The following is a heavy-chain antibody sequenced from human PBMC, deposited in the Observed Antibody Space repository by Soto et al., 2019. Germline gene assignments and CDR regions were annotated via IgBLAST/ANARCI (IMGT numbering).Heavy chain of an antibody. V-gene: IGHV3-21*01. CDR3: ARDISPGIVRAAYYYGMDV. J-gene: IGHJ6*02. Sequence: EVQLVESGGGLVKPGGSLRLSCAASGFTFSSYSMNWVRQAPGKGLEWVSSISSSSSYIYYADSVKGRFTISRDNAKNSLYLQMNSLRAEDTAVYYCARDISPGIVRAAYYYGMDVWGQGTTVTVSS. CDR2: ISSSSSYI. CDR1: GFTFSSYS. D-gene: IGHD1-26*01.